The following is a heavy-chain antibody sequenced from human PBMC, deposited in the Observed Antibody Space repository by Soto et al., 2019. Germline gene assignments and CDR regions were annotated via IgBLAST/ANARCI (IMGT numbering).Heavy chain of an antibody. CDR3: ARDYDSSGYSDYNWFDP. D-gene: IGHD3-22*01. Sequence: QVQLVQSGAEVKKPGASVKVSCKASGYTFTSYAMHWVRQAPGQRLEWMGWINAGNGNTKYSQKFQGRVTITRDTSASTAYMELSSLRSEDTAAYYCARDYDSSGYSDYNWFDPWGQGTLVTVSS. CDR2: INAGNGNT. CDR1: GYTFTSYA. J-gene: IGHJ5*02. V-gene: IGHV1-3*01.